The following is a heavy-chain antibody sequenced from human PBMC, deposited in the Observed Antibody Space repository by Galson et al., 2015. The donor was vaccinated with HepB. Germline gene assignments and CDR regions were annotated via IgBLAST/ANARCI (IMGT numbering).Heavy chain of an antibody. J-gene: IGHJ5*02. Sequence: SLRLSCAASGFTFSDYYMTWIRQTPGKGLEWISYITGNSKTVFYADSVKGRFTISRDNAKNFLYLQMNSLRVEDTAVYYCARDPRNKGFDPWGQGTLVTVSS. CDR1: GFTFSDYY. CDR3: ARDPRNKGFDP. CDR2: ITGNSKTV. D-gene: IGHD1/OR15-1a*01. V-gene: IGHV3-11*01.